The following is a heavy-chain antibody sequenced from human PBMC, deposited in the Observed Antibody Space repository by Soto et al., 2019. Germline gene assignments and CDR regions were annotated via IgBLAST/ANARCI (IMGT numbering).Heavy chain of an antibody. V-gene: IGHV4-39*01. CDR2: IYYSGST. CDR3: ARHPRAFWFAP. Sequence: QLQLQESGPGLVKPSETLSLTCSVSGGSISSSSYFWGWIRQPPGKGLEWIGSIYYSGSTYYNPSLNSRVTVALDASKIQFSLKLSAVTAADTAVYYSARHPRAFWFAPRGQGTLVTVSS. CDR1: GGSISSSSYF. J-gene: IGHJ5*02.